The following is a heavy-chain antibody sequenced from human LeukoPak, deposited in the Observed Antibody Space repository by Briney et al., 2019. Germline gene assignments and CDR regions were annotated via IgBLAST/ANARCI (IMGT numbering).Heavy chain of an antibody. D-gene: IGHD2-15*01. V-gene: IGHV3-21*01. J-gene: IGHJ4*02. CDR3: ARDLCSGGSCYLDY. Sequence: GGSLRLSCAACGFTFSSYSMIWVRQAPGKGLEWVSSISSSSSYIYYADSVKGRFTISRDNAKNSLYLQMNSLRAEDTAVYYCARDLCSGGSCYLDYWGQGTLVTVSS. CDR1: GFTFSSYS. CDR2: ISSSSSYI.